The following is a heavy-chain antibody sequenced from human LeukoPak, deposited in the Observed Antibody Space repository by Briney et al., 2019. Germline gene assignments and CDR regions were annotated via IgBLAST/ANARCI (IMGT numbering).Heavy chain of an antibody. V-gene: IGHV3-30-3*01. CDR3: ARDRINYDILTGYWYFDL. Sequence: GGSLRLSCAAPGFTFSSYAMHWVRQAPGKGLEWVAVISYDGSNKYYADSVKGRFTISRDNSKNTLYLQMNSLRAEDTAVYYCARDRINYDILTGYWYFDLWGRGTLVTVSS. CDR2: ISYDGSNK. CDR1: GFTFSSYA. D-gene: IGHD3-9*01. J-gene: IGHJ2*01.